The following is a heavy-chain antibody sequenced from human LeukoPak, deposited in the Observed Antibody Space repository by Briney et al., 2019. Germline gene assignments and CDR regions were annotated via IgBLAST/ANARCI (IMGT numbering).Heavy chain of an antibody. Sequence: GASMKVSCKASGYTFTGYYMHWVRQAPGQGLEWMGGINPNSGCTNYAQKFQGRVTMTRDTSISPAYMEMSRLRSDDTAVYYCARAYYDILTGYYNGFDYWGQGTLVTVSS. CDR2: INPNSGCT. CDR3: ARAYYDILTGYYNGFDY. V-gene: IGHV1-2*02. CDR1: GYTFTGYY. D-gene: IGHD3-9*01. J-gene: IGHJ4*02.